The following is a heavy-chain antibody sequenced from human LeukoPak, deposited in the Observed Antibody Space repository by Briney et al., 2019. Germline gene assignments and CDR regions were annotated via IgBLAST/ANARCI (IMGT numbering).Heavy chain of an antibody. CDR1: AGSISTYY. V-gene: IGHV4-4*07. Sequence: SETLSLTCTVSAGSISTYYWSWVRQPAGKGLEWIGRIHTSGSVDYNPSLKSRVTMSVDTSKKQFSLTLSSVTAADTAMYYCAREGSMTARPFVSIDYWGQGTLVTVSS. J-gene: IGHJ4*02. D-gene: IGHD6-6*01. CDR2: IHTSGSV. CDR3: AREGSMTARPFVSIDY.